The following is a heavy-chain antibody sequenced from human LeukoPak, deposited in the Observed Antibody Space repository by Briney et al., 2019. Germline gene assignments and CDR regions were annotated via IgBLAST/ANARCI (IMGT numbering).Heavy chain of an antibody. J-gene: IGHJ4*02. CDR2: INHSGST. CDR3: ARDIVSGGSSSLVDY. CDR1: GGSFSGYY. Sequence: SETLSLTCAVYGGSFSGYYWSWIRQPPGKGLEWIGEINHSGSTNYNPSLKSRVTISVDTSKNQFSLKLSSVTAADTAVYYCARDIVSGGSSSLVDYWGQGTLVTVSS. V-gene: IGHV4-34*01. D-gene: IGHD6-6*01.